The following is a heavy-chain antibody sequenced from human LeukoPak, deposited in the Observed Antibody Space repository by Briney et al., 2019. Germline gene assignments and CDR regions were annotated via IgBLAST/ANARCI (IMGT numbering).Heavy chain of an antibody. CDR2: MNPNSGNT. V-gene: IGHV1-8*01. J-gene: IGHJ4*02. CDR3: ATDILTGSYYFDY. D-gene: IGHD3-9*01. Sequence: ASVKVSCKASGYTFTSYDINWVRQATGQGLEWMGWMNPNSGNTGYAQKFQGRVTMTRNTSIGTAYMELSSLRSEDTAVYYCATDILTGSYYFDYWGQGTLVTVSS. CDR1: GYTFTSYD.